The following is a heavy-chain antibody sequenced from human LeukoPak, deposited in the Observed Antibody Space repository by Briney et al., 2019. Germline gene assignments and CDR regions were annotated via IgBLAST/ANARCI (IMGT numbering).Heavy chain of an antibody. D-gene: IGHD2-2*01. J-gene: IGHJ3*02. V-gene: IGHV3-30*02. CDR1: GFTFKSYG. CDR2: IRYDGSSQ. CDR3: ARDFVGYCSSTSCQMYAFDI. Sequence: GGSLRLSCAASGFTFKSYGMHWVRQAPGKGLEWVAFIRYDGSSQFYADSVKGRFIISRDNSKNTLYLQMNSLRTEETAVYYCARDFVGYCSSTSCQMYAFDIWGQGTMVTVSS.